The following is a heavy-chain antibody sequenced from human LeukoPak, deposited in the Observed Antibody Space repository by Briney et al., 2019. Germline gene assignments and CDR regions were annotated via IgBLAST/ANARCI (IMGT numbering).Heavy chain of an antibody. V-gene: IGHV3-21*01. D-gene: IGHD1-26*01. CDR3: ARELSGH. J-gene: IGHJ4*02. Sequence: SSYIYYADSVKGRFTISRDNAKNSLYLQMNSLRAEDTAVYYCARELSGHWGQGTLVTVSS. CDR2: SSYI.